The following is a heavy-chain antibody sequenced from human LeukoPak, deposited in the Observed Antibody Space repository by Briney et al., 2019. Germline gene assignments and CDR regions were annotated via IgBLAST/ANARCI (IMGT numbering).Heavy chain of an antibody. CDR3: AKHRSIGAFDH. J-gene: IGHJ4*02. Sequence: GRSLRLSCAASGFTFDDYAMHWVRQAPGKGLEWVSGISWNSGSIGYADSVKGRFTISRDNAKNSLYLQMNSLRAEDTALYYCAKHRSIGAFDHWGQGTLVTVSS. CDR1: GFTFDDYA. D-gene: IGHD4/OR15-4a*01. V-gene: IGHV3-9*01. CDR2: ISWNSGSI.